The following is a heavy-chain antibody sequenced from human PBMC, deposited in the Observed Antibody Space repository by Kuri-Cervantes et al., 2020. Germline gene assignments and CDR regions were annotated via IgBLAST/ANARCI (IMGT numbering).Heavy chain of an antibody. CDR2: ISYDGNDK. J-gene: IGHJ4*02. D-gene: IGHD3-10*01. CDR1: GFSFSTHG. V-gene: IGHV3-30*18. CDR3: AKSDYYGSGSYTHNFDY. Sequence: GGSLRLSCAASGFSFSTHGMHWVHQAPGKGLEWVALISYDGNDKHYTDSVRGRFTISRDNFENTLYLQMNSLGAEDTAVYYCAKSDYYGSGSYTHNFDYWGQGTLVTVSS.